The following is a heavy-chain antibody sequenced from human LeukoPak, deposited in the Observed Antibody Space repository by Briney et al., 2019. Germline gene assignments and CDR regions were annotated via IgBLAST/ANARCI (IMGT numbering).Heavy chain of an antibody. Sequence: GGSLRLSCAASGFTFNINTMSWVRQAPGKGLEWVSVISENGASTYYADSVKGRFTISRDNSKNTLFLQMNSLRAEDTAIYYCAKSRGIYDNSGWRTYDSWGQGILVTVSS. CDR1: GFTFNINT. D-gene: IGHD6-19*01. CDR3: AKSRGIYDNSGWRTYDS. V-gene: IGHV3-23*01. J-gene: IGHJ4*02. CDR2: ISENGAST.